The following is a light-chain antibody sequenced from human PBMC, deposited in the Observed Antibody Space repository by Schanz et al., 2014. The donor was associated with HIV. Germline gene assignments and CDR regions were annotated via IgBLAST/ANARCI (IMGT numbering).Light chain of an antibody. Sequence: QSVLTQPPSVSGAPGQRVTISCSGSSSNIGSNFVYWYQQLPRTAPKLLIYSNNQRPSGVPDRISGSKSGTSSSLAISGLQSEDEGDYYCAAWDDSLNALVFGGGTKLTVL. CDR3: AAWDDSLNALV. J-gene: IGLJ3*02. CDR2: SNN. V-gene: IGLV1-44*01. CDR1: SSNIGSNF.